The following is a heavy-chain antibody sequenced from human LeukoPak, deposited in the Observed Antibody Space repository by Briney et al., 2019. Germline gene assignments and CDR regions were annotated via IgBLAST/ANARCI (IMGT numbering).Heavy chain of an antibody. J-gene: IGHJ5*02. V-gene: IGHV3-53*01. D-gene: IGHD1-1*01. CDR2: IYTGGDT. Sequence: GGSLRLSCAASGFSVSNKYMSWVRQAPGKGLERVSVIYTGGDTYYADSVKGRFTISRDNAKNSLSLQMNSLRAEDTAVYYCARGSDWNHDVSFTWGQGTLVTVSS. CDR3: ARGSDWNHDVSFT. CDR1: GFSVSNKY.